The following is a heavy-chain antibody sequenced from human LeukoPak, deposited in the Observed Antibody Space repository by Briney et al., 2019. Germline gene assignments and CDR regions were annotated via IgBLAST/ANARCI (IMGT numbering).Heavy chain of an antibody. Sequence: PGGSLRLSCAASGFTVSSNYMTWVRQAPGQGLEWVSSISSSSNFIYYADSVKGRFTISRDNAKNSLYLQMNRLRAEDTAVYYCAIVWDLRYLDYWGQGTLVTVSS. CDR1: GFTVSSNY. V-gene: IGHV3-21*01. D-gene: IGHD3-16*02. J-gene: IGHJ4*02. CDR2: ISSSSNFI. CDR3: AIVWDLRYLDY.